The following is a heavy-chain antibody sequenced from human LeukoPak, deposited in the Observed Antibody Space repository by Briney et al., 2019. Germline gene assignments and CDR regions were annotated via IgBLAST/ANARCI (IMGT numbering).Heavy chain of an antibody. CDR2: VAHDEKTI. D-gene: IGHD2-15*01. V-gene: IGHV3-30*04. J-gene: IGHJ4*02. CDR1: GFTFTGHS. Sequence: ARSLRFSCVASGFTFTGHSMHWVRQAPGKGLEWVAVVAHDEKTIFYADSLKGRFTVSRDNSKNTVYLQMNSLRDEDTAVYYCAREKQSGGTPFDYWGQGALVTVSS. CDR3: AREKQSGGTPFDY.